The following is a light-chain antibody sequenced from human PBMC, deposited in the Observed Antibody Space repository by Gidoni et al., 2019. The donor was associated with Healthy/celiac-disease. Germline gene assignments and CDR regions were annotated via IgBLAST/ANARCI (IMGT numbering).Light chain of an antibody. CDR3: QSYDSSLTGSV. CDR1: SGNIGAGYD. Sequence: QSVLTQPPSVAGAPGHRVTISCTGSSGNIGAGYDVHWYQQLPGTAPKLLIYGNSNRPSGVPDRFSGSKSGTSASLAITGLQAEDEADYYCQSYDSSLTGSVFGGGTKLTVL. V-gene: IGLV1-40*01. CDR2: GNS. J-gene: IGLJ2*01.